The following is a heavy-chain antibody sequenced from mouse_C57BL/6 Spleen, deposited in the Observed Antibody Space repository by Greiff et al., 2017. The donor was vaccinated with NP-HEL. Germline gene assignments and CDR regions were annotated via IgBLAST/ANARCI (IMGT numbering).Heavy chain of an antibody. J-gene: IGHJ3*01. CDR2: IDPEDGET. V-gene: IGHV14-2*01. CDR3: DPNWDGAWCAY. CDR1: GFNIKDYY. Sequence: EVQLQQSGAGLVKPGASVKLSCTASGFNIKDYYMHWVKQRTEQGLEWIGRIDPEDGETKYAPKFQGKATITADTSSNTAYLQLSSLTSEDTAVYDCDPNWDGAWCAYWGQGTLVTVSA. D-gene: IGHD4-1*01.